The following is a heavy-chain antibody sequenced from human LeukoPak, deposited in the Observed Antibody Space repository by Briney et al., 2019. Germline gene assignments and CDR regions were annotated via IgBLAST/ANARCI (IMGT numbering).Heavy chain of an antibody. CDR2: IYHSGST. J-gene: IGHJ4*02. Sequence: SETLSLTCTVSGYSISSGYYWGWIRQPPGKGLEWIGSIYHSGSTYYNPSLKSRVTISVDTSKNQFSLKLSSVTAADTAVYYCARDLRRGPFDYWGQGTLVTVSS. CDR1: GYSISSGYY. V-gene: IGHV4-38-2*02. D-gene: IGHD5-24*01. CDR3: ARDLRRGPFDY.